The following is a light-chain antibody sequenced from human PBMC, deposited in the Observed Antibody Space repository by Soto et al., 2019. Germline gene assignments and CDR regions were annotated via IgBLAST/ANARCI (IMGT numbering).Light chain of an antibody. CDR1: SSDVGAYNY. J-gene: IGLJ2*01. Sequence: QSVLTQPPSASGSPGQSVTISCTGTSSDVGAYNYVSWYQQHPGKAPKLMIYEVSKRPSGVPDRFSGSKSGNRASLTVSGLQAEDEADYYCSSYAGTNNLVFGGGTKLTVL. V-gene: IGLV2-8*01. CDR2: EVS. CDR3: SSYAGTNNLV.